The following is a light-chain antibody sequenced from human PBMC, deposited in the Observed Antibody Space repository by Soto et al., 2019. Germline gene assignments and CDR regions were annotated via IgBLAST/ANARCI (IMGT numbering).Light chain of an antibody. J-gene: IGLJ7*01. CDR3: CANGGSRAV. CDR2: EVS. Sequence: QSALTQPASVSGSPGQSITISCTGTSSDVGSHNLVSWYQQHPGQAPKLMIYEVSKRPLGVSARFSASKSGNTASLTISGLQAEDAADYYCCANGGSRAVFGGGTQLTVL. V-gene: IGLV2-23*02. CDR1: SSDVGSHNL.